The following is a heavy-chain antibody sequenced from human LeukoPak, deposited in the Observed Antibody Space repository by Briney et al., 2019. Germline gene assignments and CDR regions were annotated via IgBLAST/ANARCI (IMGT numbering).Heavy chain of an antibody. J-gene: IGHJ4*02. CDR3: ASRAGYTGSWSAFDY. CDR1: TLTLNNYW. Sequence: GGSLGLSCTASTLTLNNYWMSWVRQAPGKGLEWVANIKQDGSEKYHVDSVKGRFTISRDNAKNSLYLQMNSLRAEDTAVYYCASRAGYTGSWSAFDYWGQGTLVTVSS. D-gene: IGHD6-13*01. CDR2: IKQDGSEK. V-gene: IGHV3-7*05.